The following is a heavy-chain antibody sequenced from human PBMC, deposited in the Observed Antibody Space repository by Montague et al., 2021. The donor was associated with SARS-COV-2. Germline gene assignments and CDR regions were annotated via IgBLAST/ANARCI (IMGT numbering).Heavy chain of an antibody. J-gene: IGHJ3*02. CDR2: IYYSGST. D-gene: IGHD6-19*01. Sequence: SETLSLTCTVSGGSISSYYWSWIRQPPGKGLEWIGYIYYSGSTNFNPSLKSRVTISVDTSKNQFSLKLSSVTAADTAVYYCARGSGWMGNAFDIWGQGTMVTVSS. CDR3: ARGSGWMGNAFDI. V-gene: IGHV4-59*01. CDR1: GGSISSYY.